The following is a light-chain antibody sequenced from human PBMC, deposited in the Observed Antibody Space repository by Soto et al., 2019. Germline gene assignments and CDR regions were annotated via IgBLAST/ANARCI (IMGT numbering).Light chain of an antibody. J-gene: IGLJ1*01. CDR1: SSDVGGYNY. CDR2: DVS. V-gene: IGLV2-11*01. Sequence: QSALTQPRSVSGSPGQSVTISCTGTSSDVGGYNYVSWYQQHPGKAPKLMIYDVSKRPSGVPDRFSGSKSGNTASLTISGLRGEDEADYYCCSYAGSYSYVFETGTKVTAL. CDR3: CSYAGSYSYV.